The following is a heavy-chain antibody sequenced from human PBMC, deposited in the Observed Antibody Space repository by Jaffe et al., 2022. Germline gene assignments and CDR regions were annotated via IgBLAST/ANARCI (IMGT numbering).Heavy chain of an antibody. D-gene: IGHD4-17*01. Sequence: QVQLQESGPGLVKPSETLSLTCTVSGGSVSSGSYYWSWIRQPPGKGLEWIGYIYYSGSTNYNPSLKSRVTISVDTSKNQFSLKLSSVTAADTAVYYCARAPTTVTTQWFDPWGQGTLVTVSS. J-gene: IGHJ5*02. V-gene: IGHV4-61*01. CDR3: ARAPTTVTTQWFDP. CDR1: GGSVSSGSYY. CDR2: IYYSGST.